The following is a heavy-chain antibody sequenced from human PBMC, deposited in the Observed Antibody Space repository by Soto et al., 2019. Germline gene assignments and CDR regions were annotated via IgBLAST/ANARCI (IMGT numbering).Heavy chain of an antibody. CDR1: GFTFNTYW. CDR3: VRAAAGYYFDS. Sequence: EVQLVESGGGLVQPGGSLRLSCAASGFTFNTYWMNWVRQAPGKGLEWVANIKQGGSEKYYVDSVKGRFTISRDNAKNSLYLQMNSLRVEDTAVYYCVRAAAGYYFDSWGQGTLVTVSS. D-gene: IGHD6-13*01. CDR2: IKQGGSEK. V-gene: IGHV3-7*01. J-gene: IGHJ4*02.